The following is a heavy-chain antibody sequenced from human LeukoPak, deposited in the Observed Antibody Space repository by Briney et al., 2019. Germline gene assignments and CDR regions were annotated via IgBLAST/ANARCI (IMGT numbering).Heavy chain of an antibody. Sequence: SVKVSCKASGYTFTSYGISWVRQAPGQGLEWMGRIIPILGIANYAQKFQGRVTITADKSTSTAYMELSSLRSEDTAVYYCARASVVVVVPAAWVENWFDPWGQGTLVTVSS. D-gene: IGHD2-2*01. J-gene: IGHJ5*02. CDR1: GYTFTSYG. V-gene: IGHV1-69*04. CDR3: ARASVVVVVPAAWVENWFDP. CDR2: IIPILGIA.